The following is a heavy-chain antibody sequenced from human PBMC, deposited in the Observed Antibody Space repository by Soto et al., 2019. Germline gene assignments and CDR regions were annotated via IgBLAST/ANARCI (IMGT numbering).Heavy chain of an antibody. CDR3: AKDPSGIYSHPTSLDY. CDR2: ISYDVSNK. CDR1: GFTFSTYG. J-gene: IGHJ4*02. D-gene: IGHD1-26*01. V-gene: IGHV3-30*18. Sequence: GGSLRLSCAASGFTFSTYGMHWVRQAPGKGLEWVALISYDVSNKDYADSVKGRFTISRDNSKNTLYLLMNSLRSEDTAMYYCAKDPSGIYSHPTSLDYWGQGTLVTVSS.